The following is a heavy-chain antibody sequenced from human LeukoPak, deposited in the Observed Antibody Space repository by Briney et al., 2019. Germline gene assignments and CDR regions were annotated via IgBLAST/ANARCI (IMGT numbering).Heavy chain of an antibody. CDR3: SQGTGSQFPY. V-gene: IGHV3-23*01. CDR1: GFTFTTYA. D-gene: IGHD1-26*01. CDR2: VSNTGGIT. J-gene: IGHJ4*02. Sequence: PGGSQRLSYQASGFTFTTYAMSWVRQAPGKGLEWASSVSNTGGITYYADSVKGRFTISRDNSKNTLYLQMNSLRAGDTAVNFCSQGTGSQFPYWGQGTLVTVSS.